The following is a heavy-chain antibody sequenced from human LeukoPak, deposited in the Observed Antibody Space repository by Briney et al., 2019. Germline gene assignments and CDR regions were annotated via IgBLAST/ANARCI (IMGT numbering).Heavy chain of an antibody. J-gene: IGHJ4*02. CDR3: AGGTTGTTGNY. CDR2: INAGNGNT. D-gene: IGHD1-1*01. V-gene: IGHV1-3*01. Sequence: ASVKVSCTPSGYTFTSYAMHWVRQAPGQRLEWMGWINAGNGNTKYSQKFQGRVTITRDTSASTAYMELSSLRSEDTAVYYCAGGTTGTTGNYWGQGTLVTVSS. CDR1: GYTFTSYA.